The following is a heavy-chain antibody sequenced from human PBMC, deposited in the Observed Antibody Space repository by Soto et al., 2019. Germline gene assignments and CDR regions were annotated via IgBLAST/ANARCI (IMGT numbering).Heavy chain of an antibody. D-gene: IGHD2-8*01. V-gene: IGHV3-9*01. CDR3: AKARCTTSNCYVPDY. Sequence: PGGSLRLSCAASGFTFDDYAMHWVRQAPGKGLEWVSGISWNSGSIGYADSVKGRFTISRDNAKNSLYLQMNSLRAEDTAVYYCAKARCTTSNCYVPDYWGQGTLVTVS. CDR2: ISWNSGSI. J-gene: IGHJ4*02. CDR1: GFTFDDYA.